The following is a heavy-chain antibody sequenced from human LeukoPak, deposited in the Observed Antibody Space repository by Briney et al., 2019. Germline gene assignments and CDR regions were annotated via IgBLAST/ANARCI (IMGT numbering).Heavy chain of an antibody. J-gene: IGHJ4*02. V-gene: IGHV1-69-2*01. Sequence: ASVKVSCKVSGYTFTDYYMHWVQQAPGKGLGWMGLVDPEDGETIYAEKFQGRVTITADTSTDTAYMELSSLRSEDTAVYYCATGGVEYSSSSAFSWGQGTLVTVSS. CDR3: ATGGVEYSSSSAFS. CDR2: VDPEDGET. D-gene: IGHD6-6*01. CDR1: GYTFTDYY.